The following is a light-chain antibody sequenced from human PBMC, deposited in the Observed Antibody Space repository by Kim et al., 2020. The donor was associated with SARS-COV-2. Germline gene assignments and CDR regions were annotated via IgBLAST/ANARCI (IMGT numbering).Light chain of an antibody. CDR1: QGISNY. J-gene: IGKJ2*01. V-gene: IGKV1-27*01. Sequence: YESVGDRVTIACRASQGISNYLAWYQQKPGKVPKLLIYGASTLQSGVPSRFSGSGSGTDFTLTISSLQPEDVATYYCHKYNSAPYTFGQGTKLEIK. CDR2: GAS. CDR3: HKYNSAPYT.